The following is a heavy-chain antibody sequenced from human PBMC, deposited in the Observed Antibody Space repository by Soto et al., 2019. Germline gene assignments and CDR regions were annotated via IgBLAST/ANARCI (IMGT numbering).Heavy chain of an antibody. CDR1: GFTFSSYG. CDR2: ISYDGSNK. Sequence: GGSLRLSCAASGFTFSSYGMHWVRQAPGKGLEWVAVISYDGSNKYYADSVKGRFTISRDNSKNTLYLQMNSQRAEDTAVYYCAKDPGYYDFWSGYPNDYWGQGTLIAVSS. V-gene: IGHV3-30*18. J-gene: IGHJ4*02. D-gene: IGHD3-3*01. CDR3: AKDPGYYDFWSGYPNDY.